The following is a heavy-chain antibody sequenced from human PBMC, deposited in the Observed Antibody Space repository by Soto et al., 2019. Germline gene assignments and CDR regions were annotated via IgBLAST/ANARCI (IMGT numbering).Heavy chain of an antibody. Sequence: SETLSLTCAVYGGSFSGYYWSWIRQPPGKGLEWIGEINHSGSTNYNPSLKSRVTISVDTSKNQFSLKLSSVTAADTAVYYCARGRRYCTNGVCWFYFDYRGQGTLVTVSS. J-gene: IGHJ4*02. CDR3: ARGRRYCTNGVCWFYFDY. CDR1: GGSFSGYY. CDR2: INHSGST. V-gene: IGHV4-34*01. D-gene: IGHD2-8*01.